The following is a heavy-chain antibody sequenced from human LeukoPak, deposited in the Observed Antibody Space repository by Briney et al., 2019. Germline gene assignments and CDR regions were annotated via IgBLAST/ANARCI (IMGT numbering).Heavy chain of an antibody. Sequence: PGGSLRLSCAGSGFTFSRHSMNWVRQAPGKGLEWVSYISSSSSSKDHADSVKGRFTISRDNAKNSMYLQMNSLRDEDTAVYYCARNSIVVAGIFAYWGEGTLVTVSS. J-gene: IGHJ4*02. CDR2: ISSSSSSK. D-gene: IGHD6-19*01. V-gene: IGHV3-48*02. CDR3: ARNSIVVAGIFAY. CDR1: GFTFSRHS.